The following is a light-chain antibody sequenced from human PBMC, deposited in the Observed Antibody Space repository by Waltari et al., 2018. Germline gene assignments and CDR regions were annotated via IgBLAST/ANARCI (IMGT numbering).Light chain of an antibody. CDR2: EVS. J-gene: IGKJ4*01. Sequence: DIVMTQTPLSLSVTPGQPASISCKSSESLLFSNGKTYMYWFLQRPGQSPQLLIYEVSSRLAGVPDRFRGSGSGTDFTLKISRVEAEDVGIYYCMQGIHLPLTFGGGTKVEIK. CDR1: ESLLFSNGKTY. V-gene: IGKV2-29*02. CDR3: MQGIHLPLT.